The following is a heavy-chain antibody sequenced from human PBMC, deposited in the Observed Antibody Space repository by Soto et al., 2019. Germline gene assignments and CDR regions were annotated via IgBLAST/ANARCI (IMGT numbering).Heavy chain of an antibody. CDR2: SSGYNGNT. V-gene: IGHV1-18*04. CDR3: AGSEADSDSSSGDYGSDV. D-gene: IGHD6-6*01. CDR1: GYTFTSYG. Sequence: GASVQVSCKASGYTFTSYGISWVRQAPGQGIEWMGWSSGYNGNTNYAQKLQDRVTMTTDTSTSTAYMELRSLRSDDTAVYYCAGSEADSDSSSGDYGSDVCGQGTTVTVSS. J-gene: IGHJ6*02.